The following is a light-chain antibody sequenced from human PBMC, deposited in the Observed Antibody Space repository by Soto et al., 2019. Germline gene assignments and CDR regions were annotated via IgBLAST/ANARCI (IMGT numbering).Light chain of an antibody. CDR1: SSNIGGNY. V-gene: IGLV1-47*01. Sequence: QPVLTQPPSASGTPGQRVTISCSGSSSNIGGNYVYWYQQLPGTAPKLLIYRNNQRPSGVPDRFSGSKSGTSASLAISGLRSEDEADYYCAAWDDSLSALFGGGTKLTVL. CDR2: RNN. J-gene: IGLJ2*01. CDR3: AAWDDSLSAL.